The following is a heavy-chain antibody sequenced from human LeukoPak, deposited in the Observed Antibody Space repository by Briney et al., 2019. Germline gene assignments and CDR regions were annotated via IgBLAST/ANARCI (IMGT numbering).Heavy chain of an antibody. Sequence: GSLRPSCAASGFPFSSYAMTWVRPAPGKGLQWVANIKQDGSEKNYVDSVKGRFTISRDNAKNSVFLQMNTLRAEDTAVYYCARDRPIAISGVVILPWGQGTLVTVSS. J-gene: IGHJ5*02. V-gene: IGHV3-7*01. D-gene: IGHD3-3*01. CDR3: ARDRPIAISGVVILP. CDR1: GFPFSSYA. CDR2: IKQDGSEK.